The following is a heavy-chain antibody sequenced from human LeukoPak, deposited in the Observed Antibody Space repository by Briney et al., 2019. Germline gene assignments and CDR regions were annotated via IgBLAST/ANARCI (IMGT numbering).Heavy chain of an antibody. D-gene: IGHD6-13*01. CDR1: GFTFDDYA. V-gene: IGHV3-9*01. Sequence: GGSLRLSCAASGFTFDDYAMHWVRQAPGKGLEWVSGISWNSGSIGYADSVKGRFTISRDNAKNSLYLQMNSLRAEDTALYYCAKDRSSSSWGPFDYWGQGTLVTVSS. CDR3: AKDRSSSSWGPFDY. J-gene: IGHJ4*02. CDR2: ISWNSGSI.